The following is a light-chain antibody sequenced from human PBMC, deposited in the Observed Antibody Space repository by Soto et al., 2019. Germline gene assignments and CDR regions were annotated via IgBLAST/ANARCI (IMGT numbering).Light chain of an antibody. Sequence: SYELTQPHSVSVATGQTARITCGGNSIGSKSVHWYQQKPGQAPVLVVYDDRDRPSGIPERLSGSNSENTATLTISRVEAGDEADYYCQVWDISTDPNYVFGPGTKVTVL. CDR3: QVWDISTDPNYV. V-gene: IGLV3-21*02. CDR2: DDR. CDR1: SIGSKS. J-gene: IGLJ1*01.